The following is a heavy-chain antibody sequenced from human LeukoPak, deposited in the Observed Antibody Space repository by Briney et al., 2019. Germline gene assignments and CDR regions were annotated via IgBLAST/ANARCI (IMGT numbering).Heavy chain of an antibody. CDR2: MYYSGST. Sequence: PSETLSLTCTVSGGXISSSSYYWGWIRQPPGRGLEWLGTMYYSGSTYYNTSLKSRVTISVDTSKNQFSLRLSSVTAADTAVYYCARNWNDFLPNNWFDPWGQGTLVTVSS. D-gene: IGHD1-1*01. CDR1: GGXISSSSYY. CDR3: ARNWNDFLPNNWFDP. J-gene: IGHJ5*02. V-gene: IGHV4-39*01.